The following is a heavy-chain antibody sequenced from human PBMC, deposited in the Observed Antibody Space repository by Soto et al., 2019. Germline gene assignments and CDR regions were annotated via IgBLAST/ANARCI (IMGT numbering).Heavy chain of an antibody. D-gene: IGHD1-26*01. Sequence: SETLSLTCTVSRVSVNIGTYYWSWIRQPPGKGLEWIGYIHHSGSTNYNPSLKSRVTISMDTSKNQLSLKLTSMTEADTAVYYCARDMHAGFTHYFDPWGQGTRVTVSS. CDR3: ARDMHAGFTHYFDP. CDR2: IHHSGST. CDR1: RVSVNIGTYY. J-gene: IGHJ5*02. V-gene: IGHV4-61*01.